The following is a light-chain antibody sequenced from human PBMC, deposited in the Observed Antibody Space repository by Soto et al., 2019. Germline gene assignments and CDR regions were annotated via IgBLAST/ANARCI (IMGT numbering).Light chain of an antibody. CDR2: WAS. CDR1: QSVLYSSTGRNY. V-gene: IGKV4-1*01. CDR3: QQHHSTPLT. J-gene: IGKJ5*01. Sequence: DIVMTQSPDSLALSLGERATINCKSSQSVLYSSTGRNYLVWYQQKAGQPPKLLIYWASTRESGVPDRFSGSGSGTDFTLTISNLQAEDVAVYYCQQHHSTPLTFGKGTRREIK.